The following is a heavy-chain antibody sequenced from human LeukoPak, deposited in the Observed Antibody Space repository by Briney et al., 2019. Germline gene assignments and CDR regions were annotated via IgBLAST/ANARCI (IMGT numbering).Heavy chain of an antibody. V-gene: IGHV4-59*01. CDR1: GFSISSYY. CDR2: IYYSGST. J-gene: IGHJ5*02. Sequence: SETLSLTCTVFGFSISSYYWSWIRQPPGKGLEWIGYIYYSGSTNYNPSLKSRVTISVDTSKNQFSLKLSSVTAADTAVYYCARVPAAPVSGWFDPWGQGTLVTVSS. CDR3: ARVPAAPVSGWFDP. D-gene: IGHD2-2*01.